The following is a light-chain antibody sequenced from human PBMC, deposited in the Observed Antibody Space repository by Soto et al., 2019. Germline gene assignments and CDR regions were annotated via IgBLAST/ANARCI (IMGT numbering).Light chain of an antibody. V-gene: IGKV1-6*01. CDR1: QIIRSD. J-gene: IGKJ2*01. CDR3: LQDFNYPVT. CDR2: DAS. Sequence: AIQMTQSPSSLSASVGDRVTITCRASQIIRSDLGWYQQKPGTAPKLLIYDASSLQTGVPSRFSGSGSDRDFTLTITSLQPEDFATYYCLQDFNYPVTFGQGTKLEI.